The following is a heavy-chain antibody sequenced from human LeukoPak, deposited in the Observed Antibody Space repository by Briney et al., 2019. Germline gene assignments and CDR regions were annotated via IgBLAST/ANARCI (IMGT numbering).Heavy chain of an antibody. V-gene: IGHV3-48*03. J-gene: IGHJ4*02. CDR3: ARKKTRGLDY. CDR1: GFTFSTSE. CDR2: ISDSGSAI. D-gene: IGHD3-10*01. Sequence: GGSLRLSCAVSGFTFSTSEMNWVCQAPGKGLEWVSYISDSGSAIYYADSVKGRLTISRDNAKNSLYLQMNSLRAEDTAIYYCARKKTRGLDYWGQGTLVTVSS.